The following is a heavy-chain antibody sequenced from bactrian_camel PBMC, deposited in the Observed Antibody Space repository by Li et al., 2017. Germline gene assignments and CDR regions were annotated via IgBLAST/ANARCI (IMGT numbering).Heavy chain of an antibody. D-gene: IGHD5*01. J-gene: IGHJ4*01. CDR3: AEGWTHNF. Sequence: VQLVESGGSLVRPGGSLRLSCIASGFTLSDYDMSWVRQAPGKGLEWVSTISSGGGFTYYADSVKGRFTISRDNAMNTVYLQLNSLKPEDTAMYYCAEGWTHNFWGQGTQVTVS. V-gene: IGHV3S40*01. CDR2: ISSGGGFT. CDR1: GFTLSDYD.